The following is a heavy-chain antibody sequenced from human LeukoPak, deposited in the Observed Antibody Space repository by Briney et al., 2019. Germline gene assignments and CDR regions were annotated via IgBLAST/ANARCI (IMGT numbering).Heavy chain of an antibody. D-gene: IGHD6-13*01. CDR3: ARDRYSSSWRHDAFDI. J-gene: IGHJ3*02. Sequence: ASVKVFCKASGYTFTGYHVHWVRQAPGQGLEWMGWINPNSGGTNYAQKFQGRVTMTGDTSISTAYMELSSLRSEDTAVYYCARDRYSSSWRHDAFDIWGQGTMVTVSS. CDR1: GYTFTGYH. V-gene: IGHV1-2*02. CDR2: INPNSGGT.